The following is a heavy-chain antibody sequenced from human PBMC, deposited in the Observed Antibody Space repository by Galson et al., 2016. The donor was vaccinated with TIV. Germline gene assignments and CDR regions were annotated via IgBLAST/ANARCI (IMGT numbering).Heavy chain of an antibody. CDR3: AKTIAVSGVLINYFYYGMDV. CDR1: GFTFSDFA. V-gene: IGHV3-23*01. CDR2: ISATGGST. J-gene: IGHJ6*02. Sequence: SLRLSCAASGFTFSDFAMHWVRQAPGKGLEWVSSISATGGSTYYAGSVRGRFTTSRDNSKDQLYLQMNSLRAEDTAVYYCAKTIAVSGVLINYFYYGMDVWGHGTTVSVSS. D-gene: IGHD3-3*01.